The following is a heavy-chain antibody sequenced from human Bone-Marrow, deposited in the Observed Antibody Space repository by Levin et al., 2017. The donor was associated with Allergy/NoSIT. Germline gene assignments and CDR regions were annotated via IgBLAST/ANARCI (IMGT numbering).Heavy chain of an antibody. V-gene: IGHV1-18*01. Sequence: ASVKVSCKASGYSFINYGISWVRQAPGQGLEWMGWISGDNGKTHYAQNVQGRVTLTTDTSTSTAYLELKSLISDDTAVYYCARDRWYSDDTFDYWGQGIPVIVSS. CDR1: GYSFINYG. J-gene: IGHJ4*02. CDR2: ISGDNGKT. CDR3: ARDRWYSDDTFDY. D-gene: IGHD1-1*01.